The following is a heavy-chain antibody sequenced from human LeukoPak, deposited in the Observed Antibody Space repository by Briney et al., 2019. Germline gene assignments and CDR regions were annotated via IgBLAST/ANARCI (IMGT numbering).Heavy chain of an antibody. CDR1: GFTFSSYS. CDR2: IRSDSSAI. Sequence: PGGSLRLSCAASGFTFSSYSMTWVRQAPGKGLEWVSYIRSDSSAIYYADSVKGRFTISRDNAKKSLYLQMNSLRAEDTAVYYCASREGYYYDSSGIALGIWGQGTLVTVSS. V-gene: IGHV3-48*01. J-gene: IGHJ4*02. D-gene: IGHD3-22*01. CDR3: ASREGYYYDSSGIALGI.